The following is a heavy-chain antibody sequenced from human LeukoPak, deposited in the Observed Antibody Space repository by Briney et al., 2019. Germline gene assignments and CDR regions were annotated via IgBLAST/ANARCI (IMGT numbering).Heavy chain of an antibody. CDR2: IYPGDSDT. J-gene: IGHJ4*02. V-gene: IGHV5-51*01. CDR1: GYSFTSYW. CDR3: ASAYCSGGSCYSGFDC. D-gene: IGHD2-15*01. Sequence: GESLKISCKGSGYSFTSYWIGWVRQMPGKSLEWMGIIYPGDSDTRYSPSFQGQVTISADKSISTAYLQWSSLKASDTAMYYCASAYCSGGSCYSGFDCWGQGTLVTVSS.